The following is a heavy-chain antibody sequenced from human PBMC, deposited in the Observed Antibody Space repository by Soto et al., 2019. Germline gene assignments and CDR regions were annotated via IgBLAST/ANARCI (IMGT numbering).Heavy chain of an antibody. D-gene: IGHD3-3*01. CDR3: GRDYLNWRILQWSLPFDP. V-gene: IGHV1-69*13. CDR2: IIPIFGNA. CDR1: GGTFSSYA. Sequence: SVKVSCKASGGTFSSYAISWVRQAPGQGLEWMGGIIPIFGNANYAQKFQGRVTMTADASTSTAYMELSSLRPDDTAVYYCGRDYLNWRILQWSLPFDPCGPGTLVTVSS. J-gene: IGHJ5*02.